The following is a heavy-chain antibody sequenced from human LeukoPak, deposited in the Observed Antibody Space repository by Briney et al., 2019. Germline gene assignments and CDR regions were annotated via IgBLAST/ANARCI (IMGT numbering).Heavy chain of an antibody. J-gene: IGHJ4*02. CDR1: GGSVSSGTYY. CDR2: IYYTGST. Sequence: PSETLSLTCTVSGGSVSSGTYYWSWIRQPPGKGLEWIGYIYYTGSTNYNPSLKSRLTISVDTSKNQFSLKLSPVTAADTAVYYCARRGGSGRSFDYWGQGTLVTVSS. CDR3: ARRGGSGRSFDY. V-gene: IGHV4-61*01. D-gene: IGHD3-10*01.